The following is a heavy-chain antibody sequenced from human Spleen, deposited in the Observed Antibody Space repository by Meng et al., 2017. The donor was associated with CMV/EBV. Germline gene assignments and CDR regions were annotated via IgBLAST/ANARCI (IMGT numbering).Heavy chain of an antibody. CDR3: AREMREICTASSCFTGGA. CDR2: ISYDGRNK. Sequence: SCAASGFTFSSYGIHWVRQAPGKGLEWVSLISYDGRNKYYADAVKGRFTISRDNSKDTVFLQMDSLRAEDTAVYYCAREMREICTASSCFTGGAWGQGTRVTVSS. J-gene: IGHJ3*01. D-gene: IGHD6-19*01. V-gene: IGHV3-30*04. CDR1: GFTFSSYG.